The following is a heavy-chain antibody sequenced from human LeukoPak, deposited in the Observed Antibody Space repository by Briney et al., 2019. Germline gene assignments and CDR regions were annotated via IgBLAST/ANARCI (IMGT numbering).Heavy chain of an antibody. CDR1: GGSFSGYY. J-gene: IGHJ4*02. V-gene: IGHV4-34*01. D-gene: IGHD4-17*01. CDR3: ASGAVFHYGDFFDY. Sequence: PSETLSLTCAVYGGSFSGYYWSWIRQPPGKVLEWIGEINHSGSTKYNTSLKSRVTISVDTSKNQFSLKLSSVTAADTAVYYCASGAVFHYGDFFDYWGQGTLVTVSS. CDR2: INHSGST.